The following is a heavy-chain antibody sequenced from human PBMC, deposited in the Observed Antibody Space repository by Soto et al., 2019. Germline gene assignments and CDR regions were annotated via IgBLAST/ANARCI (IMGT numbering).Heavy chain of an antibody. CDR1: GGSISSSNW. CDR3: AKPSGNGPYFDS. Sequence: QVQLQESGPGLVKPSGTLSLTCAVSGGSISSSNWWSWFRQSPGKGLEWIGEVHQRGSTNYSPSLKSRVTISVDKSNPQFSLNLNSVTAADTAVYYCAKPSGNGPYFDSWGQGTQVTVSS. D-gene: IGHD3-10*01. J-gene: IGHJ4*02. V-gene: IGHV4-4*02. CDR2: VHQRGST.